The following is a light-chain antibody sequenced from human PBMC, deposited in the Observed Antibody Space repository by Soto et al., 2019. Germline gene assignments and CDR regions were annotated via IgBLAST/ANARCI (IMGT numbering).Light chain of an antibody. J-gene: IGLJ2*01. V-gene: IGLV2-14*01. CDR2: EVS. CDR1: SSDIGAYNY. CDR3: SSYTSSSALVL. Sequence: QSALTQPASVSGSPGQSITISCTGTSSDIGAYNYVSWYQQHPGKAPKLMIYEVSNRPSGISNRFSGSKSGNTASLTISGLQAEDEADYYCSSYTSSSALVLFGGGTKVTVL.